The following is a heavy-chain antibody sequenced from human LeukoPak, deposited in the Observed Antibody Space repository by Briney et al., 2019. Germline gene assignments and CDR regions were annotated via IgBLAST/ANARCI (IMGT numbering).Heavy chain of an antibody. CDR2: IIPIFGTA. V-gene: IGHV1-69*05. CDR3: AGYGPPLDYYFDY. J-gene: IGHJ4*02. CDR1: GGTFSSYA. Sequence: ASVKVSCKASGGTFSSYAISWVLQAPGQGLEWMGGIIPIFGTANYAQKFQGRVTITTDESTSTAYMELSSLRSEDTAVYYCAGYGPPLDYYFDYWGQGTLVTVSS. D-gene: IGHD3-10*01.